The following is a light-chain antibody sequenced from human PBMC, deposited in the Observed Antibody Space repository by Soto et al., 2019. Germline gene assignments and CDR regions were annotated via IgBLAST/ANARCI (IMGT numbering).Light chain of an antibody. CDR3: QQYDNWPWT. CDR1: QLFSSN. CDR2: GAS. Sequence: IGMMHSPSTVSVYPGESVTLSCRASQLFSSNLAWYQHKPGQAPRLLIYGASTRATGIPARFSGSGSGTDFTLTISSLQSEDFAVYYCQQYDNWPWTFGQGTNVAI. V-gene: IGKV3-15*01. J-gene: IGKJ1*01.